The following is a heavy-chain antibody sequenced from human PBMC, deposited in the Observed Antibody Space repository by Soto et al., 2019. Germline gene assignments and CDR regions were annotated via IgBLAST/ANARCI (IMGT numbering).Heavy chain of an antibody. CDR2: IWYDGSNK. CDR1: GFTFSSYG. D-gene: IGHD3-10*01. Sequence: QVQLVESGGGVVQPGRSLRLSCAASGFTFSSYGMHWVRQAPGKGLEWVAVIWYDGSNKYYADSVKGRFTISRDNSKNTLYLQMNSLRAEDTAVYYCAREFSGTMRYFDSWGQGTLVTVSS. J-gene: IGHJ4*02. V-gene: IGHV3-33*01. CDR3: AREFSGTMRYFDS.